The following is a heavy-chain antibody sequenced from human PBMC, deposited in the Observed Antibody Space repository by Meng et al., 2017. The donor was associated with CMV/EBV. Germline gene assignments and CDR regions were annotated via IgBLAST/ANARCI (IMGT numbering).Heavy chain of an antibody. J-gene: IGHJ3*02. CDR2: ISSNGGST. CDR3: ARVASNAVITGAFDI. CDR1: GFTVSSYA. Sequence: GGSLRLSCAASGFTVSSYAMHWVRQAPGKGLEYVSAISSNGGSTYYADSVKGRFTISRDNSKNTLYLQMGSLRAEDMAVYYCARVASNAVITGAFDIWGQGTMVTVSS. D-gene: IGHD3-16*01. V-gene: IGHV3-64*02.